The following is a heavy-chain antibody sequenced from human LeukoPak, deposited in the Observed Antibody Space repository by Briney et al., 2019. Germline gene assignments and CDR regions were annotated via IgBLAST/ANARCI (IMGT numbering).Heavy chain of an antibody. V-gene: IGHV5-51*01. CDR2: IYPGDSDT. J-gene: IGHJ4*02. Sequence: RGESLKISCKGSGYSFTSYWIGRVRQMLGKGLEWMGIIYPGDSDTRYSPSFQGQVTISADKSISTAYLQWSSLKASDTAMYYCARRDYGDYVLIDYWGQGTLVTVSS. CDR1: GYSFTSYW. CDR3: ARRDYGDYVLIDY. D-gene: IGHD4-17*01.